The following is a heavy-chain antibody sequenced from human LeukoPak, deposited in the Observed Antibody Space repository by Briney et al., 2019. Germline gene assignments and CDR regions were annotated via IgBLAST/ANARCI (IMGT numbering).Heavy chain of an antibody. CDR3: ARAAGYCSGGTCYDY. CDR1: GGSINNHF. Sequence: PSETLSLTCTVSGGSINNHFWTWIRQPPGKRLEWIGSIYYSGSTNYNPSLKSRLTISVDTSKKQFSLNLSSVTAADTAVYYCARAAGYCSGGTCYDYWGQGTLVTVSS. V-gene: IGHV4-59*11. D-gene: IGHD2-15*01. J-gene: IGHJ4*02. CDR2: IYYSGST.